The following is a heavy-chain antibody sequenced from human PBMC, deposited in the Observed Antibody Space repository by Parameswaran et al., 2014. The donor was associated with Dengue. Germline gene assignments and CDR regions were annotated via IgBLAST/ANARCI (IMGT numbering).Heavy chain of an antibody. CDR3: AGTNIVVVPAAPGFWFDP. CDR1: GGSISSGGYY. D-gene: IGHD2-2*01. CDR2: IYYSGST. J-gene: IGHJ5*02. Sequence: SCTVSGGSISSGGYYWSWIRQHPGKGLEWIGYIYYSGSTYYNPSLKSRVTISVDTSKNQFSLKLSSVTAADTAVYYCAGTNIVVVPAAPGFWFDPWGQGTLVTVSS. V-gene: IGHV4-31*02.